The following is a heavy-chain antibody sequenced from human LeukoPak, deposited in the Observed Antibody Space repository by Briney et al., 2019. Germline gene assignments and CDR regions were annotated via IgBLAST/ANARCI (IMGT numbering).Heavy chain of an antibody. Sequence: PSETLSLTCAVSGDSFSSHYWTWIRQPPGKGLEWIGYISYIGSTNYNPSLKSRLTISIDTSKTQFSLKLSSVTAADTAVYYCARDLVTVTKGFDIWGQGTMVSVSS. CDR1: GDSFSSHY. V-gene: IGHV4-59*11. CDR3: ARDLVTVTKGFDI. D-gene: IGHD4-17*01. J-gene: IGHJ3*02. CDR2: ISYIGST.